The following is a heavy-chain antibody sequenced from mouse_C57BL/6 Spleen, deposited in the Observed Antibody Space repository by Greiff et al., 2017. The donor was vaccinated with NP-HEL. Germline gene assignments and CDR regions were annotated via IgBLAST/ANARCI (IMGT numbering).Heavy chain of an antibody. CDR1: GYSITSGYY. J-gene: IGHJ3*01. D-gene: IGHD2-4*01. Sequence: EVKLEESGPGLVKPSQSLSLTCSVTGYSITSGYYWNWIRQFPGNKLEWMGYISYDGSNNYNPSLKNRISITRDTSKNQFFLKLNSVTTEDTATYYCARDGGDYEAWFAYWGQGTLVTVSA. CDR2: ISYDGSN. V-gene: IGHV3-6*01. CDR3: ARDGGDYEAWFAY.